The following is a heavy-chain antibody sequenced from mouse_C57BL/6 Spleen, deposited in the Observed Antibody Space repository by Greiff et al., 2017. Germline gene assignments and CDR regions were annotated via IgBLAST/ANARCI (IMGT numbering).Heavy chain of an antibody. CDR3: TRYPWFAY. CDR1: GYTFTDYE. CDR2: IDPETGGT. J-gene: IGHJ3*01. V-gene: IGHV1-15*01. Sequence: VQLQQSGAELVRPGASVTLSCKASGYTFTDYEMHWVKQTPVHGLEWIGAIDPETGGTAYNQKFKGKAILTADKSSSTAYMGLRSLTSEDSAVYSCTRYPWFAYWGQGTLVTVSA. D-gene: IGHD1-1*01.